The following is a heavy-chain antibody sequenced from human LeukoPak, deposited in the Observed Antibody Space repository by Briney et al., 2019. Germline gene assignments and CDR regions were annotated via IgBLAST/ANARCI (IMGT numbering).Heavy chain of an antibody. D-gene: IGHD6-19*01. CDR1: GYTFTGYY. V-gene: IGHV1-18*04. J-gene: IGHJ4*02. CDR3: ARDPPYSSGWYDFGY. Sequence: ASVKVSCKASGYTFTGYYMHWVRQAPGQGLEWMGWISAYNGNTNYAQKLQGRVTMTTDTSTSTAYMELRSLRSDDTAVYYCARDPPYSSGWYDFGYWGQGTLVTVSS. CDR2: ISAYNGNT.